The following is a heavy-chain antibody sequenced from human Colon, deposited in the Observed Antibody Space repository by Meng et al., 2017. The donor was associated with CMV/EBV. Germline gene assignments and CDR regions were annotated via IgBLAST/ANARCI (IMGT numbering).Heavy chain of an antibody. V-gene: IGHV1-3*01. CDR1: GYTFTYYT. Sequence: SCKASGYTFTYYTIPWVRQAPGQRPEWMGWIDCGDGDTRYSPSFQGRVTITEDTSATTVYLTLTSLTSEDTAVYYCARGPTDFGDTWGPGTLVTVSS. CDR3: ARGPTDFGDT. J-gene: IGHJ5*02. D-gene: IGHD4-17*01. CDR2: IDCGDGDT.